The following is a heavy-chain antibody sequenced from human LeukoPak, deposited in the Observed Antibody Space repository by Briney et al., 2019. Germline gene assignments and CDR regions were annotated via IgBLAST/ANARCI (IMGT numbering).Heavy chain of an antibody. D-gene: IGHD6-19*01. CDR2: INPNSGGT. V-gene: IGHV1-2*02. Sequence: ASVKVSCKASGYTFTGYYMHWVRQAPGQGLVWMGWINPNSGGTNYAQKFQGRVTMTRDTSISTGYMELSRLRSDDTAVYYCATLVIAVAGGFGDYWGQGTLVTVSS. J-gene: IGHJ4*02. CDR3: ATLVIAVAGGFGDY. CDR1: GYTFTGYY.